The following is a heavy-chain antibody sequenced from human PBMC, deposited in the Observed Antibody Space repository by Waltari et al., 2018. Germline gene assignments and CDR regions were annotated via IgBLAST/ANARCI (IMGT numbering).Heavy chain of an antibody. V-gene: IGHV4-34*01. D-gene: IGHD4-17*01. CDR2: INHSGST. CDR1: GGSFSGYY. Sequence: QVQLQQWGAGLLKPSETLSLTCAVYGGSFSGYYWSWIRQPPGKGLEWIGEINHSGSTNYNPYLKSRVTRSVDTSKNQFSLKRSSVTAADTAVYYCARGTTVTNNWFDPWGQGTLVTVSS. CDR3: ARGTTVTNNWFDP. J-gene: IGHJ5*02.